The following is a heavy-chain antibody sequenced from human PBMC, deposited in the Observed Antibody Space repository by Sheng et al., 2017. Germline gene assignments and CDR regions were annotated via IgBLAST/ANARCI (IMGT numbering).Heavy chain of an antibody. Sequence: QVQLVESGGGVVQPGRSLRLSCAASGFTFSSYAMHWVRQAPGKGLEWVAVISYDGSNKYYADSVKGRFTISRDNSKNTLYLQMNSLRAEDTAVYYCARTSIAAQKIAELGYWGQGTLVTVSS. CDR2: ISYDGSNK. V-gene: IGHV3-30*04. CDR1: GFTFSSYA. J-gene: IGHJ4*02. D-gene: IGHD6-6*01. CDR3: ARTSIAAQKIAELGY.